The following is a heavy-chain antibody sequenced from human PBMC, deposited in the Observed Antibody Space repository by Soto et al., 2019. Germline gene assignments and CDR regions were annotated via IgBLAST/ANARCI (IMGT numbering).Heavy chain of an antibody. V-gene: IGHV4-59*01. CDR2: IFYTGST. Sequence: QVQLQESGPGLVRPSETLSLTCTVSGGSISRYFWSWIRQSPGKGLEWIGYIFYTGSTTYNPSLKSRVTISIDTSKNQFPLKLSSLTAADTAVYYCAHFSELEWFDPLGQGTLVTVSS. CDR3: AHFSELEWFDP. J-gene: IGHJ5*02. D-gene: IGHD6-6*01. CDR1: GGSISRYF.